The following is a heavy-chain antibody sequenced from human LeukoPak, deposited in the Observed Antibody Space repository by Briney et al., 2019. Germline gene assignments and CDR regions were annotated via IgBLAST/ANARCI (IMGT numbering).Heavy chain of an antibody. CDR3: ARQKSYGDYALGY. Sequence: GESLKISCKGSGYSFTSYWIGWVRQMPGKGLGWMGIIYPGDPDTRYSPSFQGQVTISADKSISTAYLQWSSLKASDTAMYYCARQKSYGDYALGYWGQGTLVTVSS. CDR1: GYSFTSYW. D-gene: IGHD4-17*01. V-gene: IGHV5-51*01. CDR2: IYPGDPDT. J-gene: IGHJ4*02.